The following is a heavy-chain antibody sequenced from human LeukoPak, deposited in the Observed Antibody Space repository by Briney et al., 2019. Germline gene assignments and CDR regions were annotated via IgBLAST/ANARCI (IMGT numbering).Heavy chain of an antibody. CDR2: ISSNGDNT. CDR3: VRGTGY. V-gene: IGHV3-64D*06. J-gene: IGHJ4*02. CDR1: GFTFSTYV. Sequence: GGSLRLSCSVSGFTFSTYVMHWVRQAPGKGLEYVSAISSNGDNTYYADSVKGRFTITRDNSKNTLYLQMSSLRADDTAVYYCVRGTGYWGQGTLVTVSS.